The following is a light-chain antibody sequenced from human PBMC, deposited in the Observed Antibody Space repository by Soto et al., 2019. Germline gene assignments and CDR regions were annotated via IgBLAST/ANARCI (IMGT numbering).Light chain of an antibody. CDR3: LQDYRYQWT. J-gene: IGKJ1*01. CDR2: DAS. CDR1: QDIRVG. Sequence: AIQMTQSPSSLSASVGDRVTITCRASQDIRVGSGWYQQKPGKAPKLLIYDASTLQTGVPSRFSGSGSGTDFTLTISSLQPEDFATYYCLQDYRYQWTFGQGTKVEIK. V-gene: IGKV1-6*01.